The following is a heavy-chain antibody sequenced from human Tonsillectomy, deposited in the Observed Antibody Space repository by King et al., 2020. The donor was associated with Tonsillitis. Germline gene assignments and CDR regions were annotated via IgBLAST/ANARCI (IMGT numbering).Heavy chain of an antibody. CDR3: ASTGVVTAQWDAFDI. Sequence: VQLQESGPGLVKPSETLSLTCTVSGGSISSYYWSWIRQPPGKGLEWIGYIYYSGSTNYNPSLKSRVTISVDTSKNQFSLKLSSVTAADTAVYYCASTGVVTAQWDAFDIWGQGTMVTVSS. CDR2: IYYSGST. V-gene: IGHV4-59*08. J-gene: IGHJ3*02. CDR1: GGSISSYY. D-gene: IGHD2-21*02.